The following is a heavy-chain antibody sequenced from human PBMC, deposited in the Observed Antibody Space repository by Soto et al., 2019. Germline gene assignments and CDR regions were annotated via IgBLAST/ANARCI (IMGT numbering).Heavy chain of an antibody. V-gene: IGHV3-30-3*01. Sequence: SLRLSCAASGFTFSSYAMHWVRQAPGKGLEWVAVISYDGSNKYYADSVKGRFTISRDNSKNTLYLQMNSLRAEDTAVYYCARAIAARSPHYYYGMDVWGQGTTVTVSS. CDR3: ARAIAARSPHYYYGMDV. CDR2: ISYDGSNK. J-gene: IGHJ6*02. D-gene: IGHD6-6*01. CDR1: GFTFSSYA.